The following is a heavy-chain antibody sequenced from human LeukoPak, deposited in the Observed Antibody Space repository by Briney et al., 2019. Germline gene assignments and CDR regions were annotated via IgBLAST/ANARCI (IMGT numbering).Heavy chain of an antibody. D-gene: IGHD3-22*01. J-gene: IGHJ4*02. CDR2: ISGSGGST. Sequence: SGGSLRLSCAASGFTFSSYAMSWVRQAPGKGLERVSAISGSGGSTYYADSVKGRFTISRDNSKNTLYLQMNSLRAEDTAVYYCAKDPTGKYYYDSSGYYDYWGQGTLVTVSS. CDR3: AKDPTGKYYYDSSGYYDY. V-gene: IGHV3-23*01. CDR1: GFTFSSYA.